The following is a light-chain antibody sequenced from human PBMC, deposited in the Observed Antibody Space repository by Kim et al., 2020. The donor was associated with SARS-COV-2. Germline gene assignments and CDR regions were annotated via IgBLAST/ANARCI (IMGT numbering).Light chain of an antibody. CDR1: NIGSKS. Sequence: APGKAARITCWGNNIGSKSVHWYQQKPGQAPVLVIYYDSDRPSGIPERFSGSNSGNTATLTISRVEAGDEADYYCQVLDSSSDHVVFGGGTQLTVL. CDR3: QVLDSSSDHVV. CDR2: YDS. V-gene: IGLV3-21*04. J-gene: IGLJ2*01.